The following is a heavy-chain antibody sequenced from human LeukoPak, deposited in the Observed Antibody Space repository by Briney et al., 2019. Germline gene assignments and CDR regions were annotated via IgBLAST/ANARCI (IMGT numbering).Heavy chain of an antibody. CDR2: INPNSGGT. D-gene: IGHD2-2*02. Sequence: ASVKVSCKASGYTFTGYYMHWVRQVPGQGLEWMGWINPNSGGTNYAQKFQGRVTMTRDTSISTAYMELSRLRSDDTAVYYCARENDIVVVPAAIRDYYYMDVWGKGTTVTVSS. J-gene: IGHJ6*03. V-gene: IGHV1-2*02. CDR3: ARENDIVVVPAAIRDYYYMDV. CDR1: GYTFTGYY.